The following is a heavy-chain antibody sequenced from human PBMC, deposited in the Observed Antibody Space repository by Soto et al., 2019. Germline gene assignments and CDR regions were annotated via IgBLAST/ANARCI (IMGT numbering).Heavy chain of an antibody. CDR3: ARSGRFLEWLLSREEDAFDI. Sequence: PGGSLRLSCAASGFTFSSYGMHWVRQAPGKGLEWVAVIWYDGSNKYYADSVKGRFTISRDNSKNTLYLQMNSLRAEDTAVYYCARSGRFLEWLLSREEDAFDIWGQGTMVTVSS. CDR2: IWYDGSNK. D-gene: IGHD3-3*01. CDR1: GFTFSSYG. V-gene: IGHV3-33*01. J-gene: IGHJ3*02.